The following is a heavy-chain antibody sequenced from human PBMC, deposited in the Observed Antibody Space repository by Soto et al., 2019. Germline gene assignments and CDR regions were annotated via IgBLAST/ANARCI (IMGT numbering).Heavy chain of an antibody. CDR1: GYTFKTYG. D-gene: IGHD6-6*01. J-gene: IGHJ4*02. V-gene: IGHV1-18*01. Sequence: QIQLVQSGAEVKQPGASVKVSCKASGYTFKTYGISWVRQAPGQGLEWMGWISAYDGDTNHAQTLQGRASMTTERSTSTAYMELTRLTSAGTAVYYCASSSSGSPDSWGQGTLVTVSS. CDR3: ASSSSGSPDS. CDR2: ISAYDGDT.